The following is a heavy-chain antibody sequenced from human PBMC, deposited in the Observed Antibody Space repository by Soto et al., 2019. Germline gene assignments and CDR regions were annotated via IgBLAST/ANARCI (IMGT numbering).Heavy chain of an antibody. Sequence: ASVKVSCKTSGFTFSSSAVHWVRQARGHRLQWIGWIDVGSANANYAQMHQERVTISRDMSTSTANKEMSSLRPEDTAVYYCARVGYCGGDCSFPDYWGQGTLVTVSS. CDR2: IDVGSANA. D-gene: IGHD2-21*02. CDR1: GFTFSSSA. J-gene: IGHJ4*02. CDR3: ARVGYCGGDCSFPDY. V-gene: IGHV1-58*01.